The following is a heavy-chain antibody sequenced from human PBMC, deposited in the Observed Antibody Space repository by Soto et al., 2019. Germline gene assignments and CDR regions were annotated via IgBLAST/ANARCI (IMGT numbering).Heavy chain of an antibody. Sequence: EVQLVESGGGLVQPGGSLRLSCAASGFTFSSYSMNWVRQAPGKGLEWVSYISSSSSIKYYADSMKGRFTISRDNAKNSLYLQMNSLRDEDTAVYYCARDFWSGYNPPSEYFQHWGQGTLVTVSS. D-gene: IGHD3-3*01. J-gene: IGHJ1*01. CDR2: ISSSSSIK. CDR3: ARDFWSGYNPPSEYFQH. CDR1: GFTFSSYS. V-gene: IGHV3-48*02.